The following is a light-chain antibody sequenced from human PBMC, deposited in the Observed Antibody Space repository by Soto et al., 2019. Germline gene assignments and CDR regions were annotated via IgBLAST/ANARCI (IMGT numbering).Light chain of an antibody. CDR2: GAS. V-gene: IGKV3-20*01. CDR1: QSISSNY. J-gene: IGKJ1*01. Sequence: DMVMTQSPGTLSLSPGERATLSCRASQSISSNYLAWYQQKPGQSPRHLIYGASSRATGIPDRFSGGGSGTDFTLTISRLEPEDFAVYFCQQYGTSPRTFRQGTKVEIQ. CDR3: QQYGTSPRT.